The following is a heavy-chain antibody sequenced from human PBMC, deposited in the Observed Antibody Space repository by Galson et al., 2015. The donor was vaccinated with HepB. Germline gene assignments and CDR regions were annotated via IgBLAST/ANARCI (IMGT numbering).Heavy chain of an antibody. CDR1: GFPFGDYA. CDR2: IGSKLYGGTT. J-gene: IGHJ3*02. CDR3: TRGRWYHAFDI. Sequence: SLRLSCATAGFPFGDYAMSWFRQAPGKGLEWVGFIGSKLYGGTTQYAASVKGRFLISRDDSKSIAYLQMNGLKTDDTGVYYCTRGRWYHAFDIWGRGTMVTVSS. V-gene: IGHV3-49*03. D-gene: IGHD1-14*01.